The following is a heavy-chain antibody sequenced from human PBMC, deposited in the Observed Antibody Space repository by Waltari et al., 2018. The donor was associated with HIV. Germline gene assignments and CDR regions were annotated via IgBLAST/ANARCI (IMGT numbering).Heavy chain of an antibody. CDR3: ARLDCSGGTCSPFDP. CDR2: LYYTGNT. J-gene: IGHJ5*02. D-gene: IGHD2-15*01. V-gene: IGHV4-39*01. CDR1: GGSVFRSVSY. Sequence: QLQLQESGPGLVKPSETLSLTCPVSGGSVFRSVSYLGWIRPPPGRGLEWIGTLYYTGNTYYNPSLQSRVTISVGVSKNQFSLKLGSVSASDTAVYYCARLDCSGGTCSPFDPWGQGTLVTVSS.